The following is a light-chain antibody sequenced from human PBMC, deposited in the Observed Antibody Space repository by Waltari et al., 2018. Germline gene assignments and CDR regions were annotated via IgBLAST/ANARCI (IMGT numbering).Light chain of an antibody. J-gene: IGKJ4*01. CDR1: QSIESW. CDR2: KSS. V-gene: IGKV1-5*03. Sequence: DIQMTQSPSTLSASVEDRVTMTCRANQSIESWLAWYQQKPGQAPKVIIYKSSTLETGVPSRFSGTGFGTEFTLTISSLQPDDFATYYCQQYHTDFLAFGGGTNVEIK. CDR3: QQYHTDFLA.